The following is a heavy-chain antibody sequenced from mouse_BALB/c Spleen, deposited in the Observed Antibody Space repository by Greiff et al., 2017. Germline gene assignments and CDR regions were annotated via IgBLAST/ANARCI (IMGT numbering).Heavy chain of an antibody. J-gene: IGHJ3*01. D-gene: IGHD1-1*01. V-gene: IGHV1-77*01. CDR1: GYTFTDYY. CDR3: ARSYYYGSSYKKAWFAY. CDR2: IYPGSGNT. Sequence: QVQLQQSGAELARPGASVKLSCKASGYTFTDYYINWVKQRTGQGLEWIGEIYPGSGNTYYNEKFKGKATLTADKSSSTAYMQLSSLTSEDSAVYFCARSYYYGSSYKKAWFAYWGQGTLVTVSA.